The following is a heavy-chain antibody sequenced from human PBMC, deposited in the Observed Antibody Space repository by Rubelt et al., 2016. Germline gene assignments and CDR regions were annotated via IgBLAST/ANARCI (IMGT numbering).Heavy chain of an antibody. V-gene: IGHV3-30*02. CDR1: GFTFSSYG. CDR2: IRNDGSNE. J-gene: IGHJ6*02. D-gene: IGHD3-10*01. CDR3: AKSSGSGRPKDYYGMDV. Sequence: GGGVAQPGGSLRLSCAASGFTFSSYGMHWVRQAPGKGLEWVAFIRNDGSNEYYADSVKGRFTLSRDNSKNTLYLQMNSLRVEDTAVYYCAKSSGSGRPKDYYGMDVWGQGTTVTVSS.